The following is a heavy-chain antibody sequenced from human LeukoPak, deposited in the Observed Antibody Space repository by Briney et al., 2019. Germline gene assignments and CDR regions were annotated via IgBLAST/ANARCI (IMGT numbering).Heavy chain of an antibody. CDR1: GYTLTELS. Sequence: ASVKVSCKVSGYTLTELSMHWVRQAPGKGLEWMGGFDPEDGETIYAQKSQGRVTMTEDTSTDTAYMELSSLRSEDTAVYYCATDRGLAGTKENWFDPWGQGTLVTVSS. J-gene: IGHJ5*02. V-gene: IGHV1-24*01. D-gene: IGHD6-13*01. CDR2: FDPEDGET. CDR3: ATDRGLAGTKENWFDP.